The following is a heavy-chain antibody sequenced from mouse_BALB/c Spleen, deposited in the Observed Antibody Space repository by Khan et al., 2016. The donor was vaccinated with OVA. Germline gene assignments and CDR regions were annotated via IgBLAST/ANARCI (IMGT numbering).Heavy chain of an antibody. V-gene: IGHV1-7*01. J-gene: IGHJ3*01. Sequence: VELVESGAELAKPGASVKMSCTASGYTFTTYWIHWIKQRPGQGLEWIGYINPSTGYTEYNKKFKDKATLTADESSSTAYMQLNRLTSADSAVYYGTRRGLCGLFAYWGQGTLVTVSA. D-gene: IGHD1-1*02. CDR3: TRRGLCGLFAY. CDR2: INPSTGYT. CDR1: GYTFTTYW.